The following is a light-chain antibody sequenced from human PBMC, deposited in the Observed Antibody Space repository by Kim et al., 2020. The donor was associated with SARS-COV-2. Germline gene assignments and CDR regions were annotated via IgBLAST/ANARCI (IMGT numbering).Light chain of an antibody. Sequence: EILLTQSPGTLSLSPGERATLSCRASQSASSSSLAWYQQKPGQAPRLLIYGASSRATGIPDRFSGSGSATDSTLTISRLEPEDYAVYYCQLYDTSPRWTFGQGTKVDIK. CDR2: GAS. J-gene: IGKJ1*01. CDR1: QSASSSS. CDR3: QLYDTSPRWT. V-gene: IGKV3-20*01.